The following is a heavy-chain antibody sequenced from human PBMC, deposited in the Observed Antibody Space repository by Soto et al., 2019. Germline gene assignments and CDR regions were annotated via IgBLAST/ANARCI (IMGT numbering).Heavy chain of an antibody. CDR2: VTHSGST. J-gene: IGHJ4*02. V-gene: IGHV4-34*02. Sequence: QVHLQQWGAGLLKPSETLSLTCGVYGGSLRGSYWSWIRQPPGKALEWLGKVTHSGSTTFNPSLKSRVRVSVDTSDNQFSLKRTSVTAADTAVYYCARGHIPVYGPVPDYFDSGGQGTLVTFSS. CDR3: ARGHIPVYGPVPDYFDS. D-gene: IGHD2-21*01. CDR1: GGSLRGSY.